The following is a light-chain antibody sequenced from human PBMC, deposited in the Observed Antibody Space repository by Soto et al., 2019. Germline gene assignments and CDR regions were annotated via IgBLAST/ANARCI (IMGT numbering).Light chain of an antibody. CDR2: DAS. J-gene: IGKJ1*01. CDR3: QQYGSSPWT. Sequence: LTQSPASLSLSLGDRVTLSCRASQSVSSDLAWYQQKPGQAPRLLIYDASTLETGVPSRFSGSGSGTDFTLTISSLQAEDFAAYYCQQYGSSPWTFGQGTKVDIK. V-gene: IGKV1-13*02. CDR1: QSVSSD.